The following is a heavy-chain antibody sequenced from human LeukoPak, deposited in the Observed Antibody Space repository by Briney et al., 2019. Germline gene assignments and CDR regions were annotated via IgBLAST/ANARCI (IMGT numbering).Heavy chain of an antibody. Sequence: ASVKVSCKASGYTFSSYDINWVRQATGQGLEWMGWMNPHSGNTGYAQKFQGRVTMTRNTSISTAYMELSSLRSEDTAVYYCATYGSGTPRAYYYYMDVWGKGTTVTVSS. D-gene: IGHD3-10*01. J-gene: IGHJ6*03. CDR3: ATYGSGTPRAYYYYMDV. CDR2: MNPHSGNT. V-gene: IGHV1-8*01. CDR1: GYTFSSYD.